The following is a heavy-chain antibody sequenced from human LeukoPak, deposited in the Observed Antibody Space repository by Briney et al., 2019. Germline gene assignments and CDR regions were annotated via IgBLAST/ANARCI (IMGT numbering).Heavy chain of an antibody. CDR1: GYTFTSYY. CDR2: INPSGGST. CDR3: ARGRLLYCSGGSCYQGRYYFDY. D-gene: IGHD2-15*01. J-gene: IGHJ4*02. V-gene: IGHV1-46*01. Sequence: ASVKVSCKASGYTFTSYYMHWVRQAPGQGLEWMGIINPSGGSTSYAQKFQGRVTMTRDTSTSTVYMELSSLRSEDTAVYCCARGRLLYCSGGSCYQGRYYFDYWGQGTLVTVSS.